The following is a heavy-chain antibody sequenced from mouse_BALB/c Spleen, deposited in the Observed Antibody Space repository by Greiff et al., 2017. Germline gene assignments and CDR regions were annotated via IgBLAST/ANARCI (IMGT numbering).Heavy chain of an antibody. D-gene: IGHD3-1*01. CDR2: IYPGNGDT. CDR1: GYTFTSYN. V-gene: IGHV1-12*01. CDR3: AREGGLGPFAY. Sequence: QVQLQQPGAELVKPGASVKMSCKASGYTFTSYNMHWVKQTPGQGLEWIGAIYPGNGDTSYNQKFKGKATLTADKSSSTAYMQLSSLTSEDSAVYYCAREGGLGPFAYWGQGTLVTVSA. J-gene: IGHJ3*01.